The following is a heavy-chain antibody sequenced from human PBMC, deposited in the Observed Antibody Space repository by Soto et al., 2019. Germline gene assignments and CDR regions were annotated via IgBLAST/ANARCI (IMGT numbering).Heavy chain of an antibody. Sequence: QVQLVQSGAEVKKPGASVQVSCKASGYTFSDFGISWGRQAPGQGLEWIVWVSAYTGNTNYAQKFQGRVTMTTDTSRSTAYRELRSLRSDCKAVYYCARAPESRSTAYVDWWGQGTMSTVSS. J-gene: IGHJ4*02. CDR1: GYTFSDFG. CDR3: ARAPESRSTAYVDW. CDR2: VSAYTGNT. V-gene: IGHV1-18*01. D-gene: IGHD2-2*01.